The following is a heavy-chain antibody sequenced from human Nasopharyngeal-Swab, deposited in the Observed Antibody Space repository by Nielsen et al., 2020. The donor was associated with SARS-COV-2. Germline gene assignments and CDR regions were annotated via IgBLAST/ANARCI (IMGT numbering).Heavy chain of an antibody. D-gene: IGHD2-21*02. CDR3: ARDPGDSNFDY. V-gene: IGHV3-21*01. Sequence: ETLSLTCAASGFTFSSYSMNWVRQAPGKGLEWVSSISSSSSYIYYADSVKGRFTISRDNAKNSLYLQMNSLRAEDTAVYYCARDPGDSNFDYWGQGTLVTVSS. CDR1: GFTFSSYS. CDR2: ISSSSSYI. J-gene: IGHJ4*02.